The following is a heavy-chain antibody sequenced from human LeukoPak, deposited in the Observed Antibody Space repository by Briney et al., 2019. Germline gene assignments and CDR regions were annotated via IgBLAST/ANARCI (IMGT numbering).Heavy chain of an antibody. D-gene: IGHD2-15*01. J-gene: IGHJ4*02. CDR1: GVSFSGYY. V-gene: IGHV4-34*01. CDR3: ARGGLYCSGGSCYPYYFDY. Sequence: PSETLSLTCAVYGVSFSGYYWSWIRQPPGKGLEWIGYIYHSGSTYYNPSLKSRVTISVDRSKNQFSLKLSSVTAADTAVYYCARGGLYCSGGSCYPYYFDYWGQGTLVTVSS. CDR2: IYHSGST.